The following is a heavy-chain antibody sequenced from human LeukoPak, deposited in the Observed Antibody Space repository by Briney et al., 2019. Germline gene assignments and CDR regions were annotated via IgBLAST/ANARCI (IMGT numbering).Heavy chain of an antibody. J-gene: IGHJ4*02. D-gene: IGHD2-8*01. CDR1: GYSFTSYY. CDR2: INPSAGST. CDR3: ARAFTSGRRFDY. V-gene: IGHV1-46*01. Sequence: ASVKVSCKASGYSFTSYYMHWVRQAPGQGLEWMGVINPSAGSTSYTQRFQARVTMTRDTSTSTVYMELSSLSSEDTAVYCCARAFTSGRRFDYWGQGTLVTVSS.